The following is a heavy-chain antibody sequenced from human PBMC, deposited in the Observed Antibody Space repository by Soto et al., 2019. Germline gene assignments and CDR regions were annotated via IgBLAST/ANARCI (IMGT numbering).Heavy chain of an antibody. J-gene: IGHJ4*02. D-gene: IGHD2-15*01. CDR2: IYYTGAT. Sequence: QVQLHESGPGLVKPSQTLSLTCTVAGGSISGGHYYWSWIRQPPGKGLEWIGFIYYTGATYYNPSLKSRLTFSVDTSKQQFSLQLSSVTAADTAVYFCARGNSATPAFDYWGQGTLVTVSS. V-gene: IGHV4-30-4*01. CDR3: ARGNSATPAFDY. CDR1: GGSISGGHYY.